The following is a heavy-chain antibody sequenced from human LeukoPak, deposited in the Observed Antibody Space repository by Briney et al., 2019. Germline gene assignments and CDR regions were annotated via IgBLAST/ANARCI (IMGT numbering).Heavy chain of an antibody. V-gene: IGHV3-21*01. CDR1: GFSFKTYT. CDR3: ARVSGYSGYDTLDY. CDR2: VNPSHHYK. Sequence: PGGSLRLSCAASGFSFKTYTMNWVRQAPGKGLEWVSSVNPSHHYKYYADSVKGRFTISRDNAKSSLYLQMNSLRAEDTAVYYCARVSGYSGYDTLDYWGQGTLVTVS. D-gene: IGHD5-12*01. J-gene: IGHJ4*02.